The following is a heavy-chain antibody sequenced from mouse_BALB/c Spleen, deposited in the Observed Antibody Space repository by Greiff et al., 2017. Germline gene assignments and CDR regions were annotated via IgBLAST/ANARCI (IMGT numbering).Heavy chain of an antibody. CDR2: ISYSGST. Sequence: DVQLQESGPGLVKPSQSLSLTCTVTGYSITSDYAWNWIRQFPGNKLEWMGYISYSGSTSYNPSLKSRISITRDTSKNQFFLQLNSVTTEDTATYYCARWLLRLGAMDYWGQGTSVTVSS. CDR1: GYSITSDYA. J-gene: IGHJ4*01. CDR3: ARWLLRLGAMDY. D-gene: IGHD2-3*01. V-gene: IGHV3-2*02.